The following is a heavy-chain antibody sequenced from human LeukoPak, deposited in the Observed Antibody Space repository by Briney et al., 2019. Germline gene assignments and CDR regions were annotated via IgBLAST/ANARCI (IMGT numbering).Heavy chain of an antibody. D-gene: IGHD4-11*01. CDR1: GYAFTSYG. CDR2: ISAYNGNT. J-gene: IGHJ3*02. Sequence: ASVKVSCKASGYAFTSYGISWVRQAPGQGLEWMGWISAYNGNTNYAQKLQGRVTMTRDMSTSTVYMELSSLRSEDTAVYYCARDRDYHDAFDIWGQGTMVTVSS. CDR3: ARDRDYHDAFDI. V-gene: IGHV1-18*01.